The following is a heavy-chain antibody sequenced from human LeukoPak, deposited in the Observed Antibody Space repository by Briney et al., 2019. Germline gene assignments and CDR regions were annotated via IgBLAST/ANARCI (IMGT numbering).Heavy chain of an antibody. J-gene: IGHJ4*02. CDR2: IIPIFGTA. D-gene: IGHD3-3*01. Sequence: ASVKVSCKASGGTFSSYAISWVRQAPGQGLEWMGGIIPIFGTANYAQKFQGRVTITADESTSTAYMEPSSLRSEDTAVYYCARAADRAVLRFLEWLPDYWGQGTLVTVSS. V-gene: IGHV1-69*13. CDR1: GGTFSSYA. CDR3: ARAADRAVLRFLEWLPDY.